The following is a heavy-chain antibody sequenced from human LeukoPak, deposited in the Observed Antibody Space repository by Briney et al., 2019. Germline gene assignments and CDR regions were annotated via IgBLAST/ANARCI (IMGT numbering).Heavy chain of an antibody. CDR2: IHYSGST. J-gene: IGHJ4*02. Sequence: SETLSLTCTVSGGSISTYYWTWIRQPPGKGLEWIGYIHYSGSTNYNPSLKSRVTMSVDTSKNHFSLKLSSVTAADTAIYYCVRDLWAGRTRDYWGQGTLVTVSS. CDR1: GGSISTYY. V-gene: IGHV4-59*01. CDR3: VRDLWAGRTRDY. D-gene: IGHD1/OR15-1a*01.